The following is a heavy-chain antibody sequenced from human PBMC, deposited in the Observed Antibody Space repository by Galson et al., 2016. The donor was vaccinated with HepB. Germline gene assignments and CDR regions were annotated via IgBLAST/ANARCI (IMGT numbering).Heavy chain of an antibody. CDR3: ARECYMSSCWFDP. V-gene: IGHV4-59*01. CDR2: ISSSGST. Sequence: SETLSLTCTVSGGSISTYYWSWIRQPPGKGLEWFGYISSSGSTNYNPSLKSRVTISLDTSKNQFSLKLSSVTAADTAVYFCARECYMSSCWFDPWGQGTLVTVSS. CDR1: GGSISTYY. D-gene: IGHD3-16*02. J-gene: IGHJ5*02.